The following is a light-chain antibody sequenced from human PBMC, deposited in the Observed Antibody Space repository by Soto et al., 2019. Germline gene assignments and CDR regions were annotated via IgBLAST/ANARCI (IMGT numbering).Light chain of an antibody. CDR3: AAWDDSLGGSWV. J-gene: IGLJ3*02. V-gene: IGLV1-47*01. CDR2: RDD. CDR1: SYNIGRNF. Sequence: QLVLTQPPAASGTPGQRVTTSCSGTSYNIGRNFVFWYQQLPGAAPKLLIYRDDQRPSGVPDRFSASKSGTSASLAISGLRSEDEAHYYCAAWDDSLGGSWVFGGGTKVTVL.